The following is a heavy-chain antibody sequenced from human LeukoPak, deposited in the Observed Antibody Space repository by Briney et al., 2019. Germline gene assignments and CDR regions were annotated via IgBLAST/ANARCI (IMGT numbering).Heavy chain of an antibody. Sequence: PSETLSLTCTVSGGSISSYYWSWIRQPPGKGLEWIGSIYHSGSTYYNPSLKSRVTISVDTSKNQFSLKLSSATAADTAVYYCARAAYSSSWGGTEFDPWGQGTLVTVSS. J-gene: IGHJ5*02. CDR2: IYHSGST. CDR3: ARAAYSSSWGGTEFDP. D-gene: IGHD6-13*01. CDR1: GGSISSYY. V-gene: IGHV4-38-2*02.